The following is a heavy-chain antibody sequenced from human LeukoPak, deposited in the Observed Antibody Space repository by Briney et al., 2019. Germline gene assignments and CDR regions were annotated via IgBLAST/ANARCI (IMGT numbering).Heavy chain of an antibody. J-gene: IGHJ5*02. V-gene: IGHV3-30-3*01. CDR1: GFIFSSYN. D-gene: IGHD3-22*01. CDR2: ISHDGSYK. CDR3: ARESSVYYYDSNGYYSGRSFDP. Sequence: PGGSLRLSCAASGFIFSSYNVYWVRQAPGKGLEWVAVISHDGSYKYYADSVKGRFTISRDNSESTLFLQMDSLRSEDTATYHCARESSVYYYDSNGYYSGRSFDPWGQGTLVTVSS.